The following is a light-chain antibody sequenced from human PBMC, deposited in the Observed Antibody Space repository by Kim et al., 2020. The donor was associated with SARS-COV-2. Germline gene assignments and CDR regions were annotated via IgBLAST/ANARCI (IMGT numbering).Light chain of an antibody. CDR3: QQYNSYSRYT. CDR1: QRISSW. J-gene: IGKJ2*01. V-gene: IGKV1-5*03. Sequence: ASVGDRVTITCRASQRISSWLAWYQQKPGKAPKLLIYKASSLESGVPSRFSGSGSGTEFTLTISSLQPDDFATYYCQQYNSYSRYTFGQGTKLEI. CDR2: KAS.